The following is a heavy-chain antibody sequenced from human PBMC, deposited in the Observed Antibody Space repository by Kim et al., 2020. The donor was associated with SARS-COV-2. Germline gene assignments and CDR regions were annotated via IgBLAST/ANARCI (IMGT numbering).Heavy chain of an antibody. CDR1: GGTFSSYA. V-gene: IGHV1-69*13. CDR2: IIPIFGTA. D-gene: IGHD3-10*01. J-gene: IGHJ5*02. Sequence: SVKVSCKASGGTFSSYAISWVRQAPGQGLEWMGGIIPIFGTANYAQKFQGRVTITADESTSTAYMELSSLRSEDTAVYYCASRGSDQRELEGWFDPWGQGTLVTVSS. CDR3: ASRGSDQRELEGWFDP.